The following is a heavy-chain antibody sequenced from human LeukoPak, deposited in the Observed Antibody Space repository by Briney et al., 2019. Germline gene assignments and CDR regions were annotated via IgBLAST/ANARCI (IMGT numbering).Heavy chain of an antibody. CDR1: GFTVSSNY. Sequence: PGGSLRLSCAASGFTVSSNYMSWVRQAPGKGLEWVSVIYSGGSTYYADSVKGRFTISRDNAKTSLYLQMNSLRAEDTAVYYCARDVLAAGATGTFDIWGQGTMVTVSS. J-gene: IGHJ3*02. CDR3: ARDVLAAGATGTFDI. D-gene: IGHD1-14*01. V-gene: IGHV3-53*01. CDR2: IYSGGST.